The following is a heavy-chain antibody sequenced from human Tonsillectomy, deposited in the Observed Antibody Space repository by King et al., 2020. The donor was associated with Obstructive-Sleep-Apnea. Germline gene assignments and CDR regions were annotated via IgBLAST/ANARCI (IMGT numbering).Heavy chain of an antibody. Sequence: LQLQESDSGLVKPSQTLSLTCAVSGGSLSSGGYSWNWIRQPPGKGLEWIGYIFHGGSTYYNPSLKSRVTISVDRSKNQFSLRLSSVTAADTAVFYCARGTITMVRGVIITPFFDYWGQGTLVTVSS. V-gene: IGHV4-30-2*01. CDR3: ARGTITMVRGVIITPFFDY. D-gene: IGHD3-10*01. CDR2: IFHGGST. J-gene: IGHJ4*02. CDR1: GGSLSSGGYS.